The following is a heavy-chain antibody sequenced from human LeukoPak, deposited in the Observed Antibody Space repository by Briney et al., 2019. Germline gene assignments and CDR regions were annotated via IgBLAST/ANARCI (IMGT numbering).Heavy chain of an antibody. J-gene: IGHJ5*02. Sequence: PGGSLSLSCAASGFTFSTYGMHWVRQAPGKGLEWVAVISYDGSNKNYADSVKGRFTISRDNSRNTLDLQMNSLRPEDTAVYYCAKSGYQLLAGNWFDPWGQGTLVTVSS. CDR3: AKSGYQLLAGNWFDP. CDR2: ISYDGSNK. D-gene: IGHD2-2*01. V-gene: IGHV3-30*18. CDR1: GFTFSTYG.